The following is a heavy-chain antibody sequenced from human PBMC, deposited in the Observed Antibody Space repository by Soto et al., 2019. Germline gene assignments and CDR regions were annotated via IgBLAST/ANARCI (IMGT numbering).Heavy chain of an antibody. Sequence: QVQLVESGGSVVQPGTSLRLSCAASGFTFSSYGIHWVRQAPGKGLEWVALISHDGSRKEYAESQKGRFTISRDNSKNTVNLQMTSLRFDDTAVYFCAEDFSRGPSVLRGFDLWGQGTVVTVSS. D-gene: IGHD2-2*01. V-gene: IGHV3-30*18. CDR3: AEDFSRGPSVLRGFDL. J-gene: IGHJ3*01. CDR2: ISHDGSRK. CDR1: GFTFSSYG.